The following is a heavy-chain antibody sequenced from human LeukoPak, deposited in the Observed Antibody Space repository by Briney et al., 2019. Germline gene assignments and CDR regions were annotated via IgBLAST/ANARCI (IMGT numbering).Heavy chain of an antibody. CDR1: GFTFSSYS. J-gene: IGHJ4*02. CDR3: ATPGGSGDYPYPTYFNY. Sequence: PGGSLRLSCAASGFTFSSYSMNWVRQAPGKGLEWVSSISSSSSYIYYADSVKGRFTISRDNAKNSLYLQMNSLRAEDTAVYYCATPGGSGDYPYPTYFNYWGQGTLITVSS. CDR2: ISSSSSYI. V-gene: IGHV3-21*01. D-gene: IGHD3-10*01.